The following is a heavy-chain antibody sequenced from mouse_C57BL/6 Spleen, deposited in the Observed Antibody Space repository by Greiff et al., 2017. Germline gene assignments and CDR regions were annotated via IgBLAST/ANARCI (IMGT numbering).Heavy chain of an antibody. Sequence: QVTLKESGPGILQPSQTLSLTCSFSGFSLSTFGMGVGWIRQPSGKGLEWLVHIWWDDDKYYNPALKRRLTISTDTSKNQVFLKIANVDTADTATYYCARSYRTDYSNYWYFDVWGTGTTVTVSS. CDR2: IWWDDDK. D-gene: IGHD2-5*01. J-gene: IGHJ1*03. CDR1: GFSLSTFGMG. V-gene: IGHV8-8*01. CDR3: ARSYRTDYSNYWYFDV.